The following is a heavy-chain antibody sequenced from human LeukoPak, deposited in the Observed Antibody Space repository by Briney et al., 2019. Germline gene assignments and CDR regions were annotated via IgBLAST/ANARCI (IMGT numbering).Heavy chain of an antibody. J-gene: IGHJ4*02. V-gene: IGHV3-21*01. CDR2: ISSSSSYI. CDR1: GYTFSSYS. Sequence: PGGSLRLSCAGSGYTFSSYSMNWVRQAPGKGLEWVSSISSSSSYIYYADSVKGRFTISRDNAKNSLYLQMNSLRAEDTAVYYCARDSGYDYAAFNYWGQGTLVTVSS. CDR3: ARDSGYDYAAFNY. D-gene: IGHD5-12*01.